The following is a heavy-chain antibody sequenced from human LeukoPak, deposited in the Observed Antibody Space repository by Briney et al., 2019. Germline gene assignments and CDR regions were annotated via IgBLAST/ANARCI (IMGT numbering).Heavy chain of an antibody. CDR2: IYTTGAT. Sequence: SETLSLTCTVSGGSIRSYFWGWVRQPAGKELEWIGRIYTTGATFYNPSLKTRLTMSIDTSKNQFSLRLTSVVAADTAVYYCARQGYTASYYFLDYWSQGTLVTVSS. CDR3: ARQGYTASYYFLDY. V-gene: IGHV4-4*07. D-gene: IGHD1-26*01. J-gene: IGHJ4*02. CDR1: GGSIRSYF.